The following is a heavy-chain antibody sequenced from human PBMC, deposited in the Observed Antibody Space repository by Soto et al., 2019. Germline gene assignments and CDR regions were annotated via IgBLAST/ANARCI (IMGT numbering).Heavy chain of an antibody. D-gene: IGHD1-1*01. CDR3: VRGDNWNDEASDY. CDR2: IWSDGNNR. J-gene: IGHJ4*02. CDR1: GFMFSNHG. Sequence: QVQLVESGGGVVQPGRSLRLSCAASGFMFSNHGMHWVRQAPGKGLEWVAVIWSDGNNRYYADSVKGRFTISRDNSKNTVYLQMNSLRAEDTDVYYCVRGDNWNDEASDYWGQGNLVTVSS. V-gene: IGHV3-33*01.